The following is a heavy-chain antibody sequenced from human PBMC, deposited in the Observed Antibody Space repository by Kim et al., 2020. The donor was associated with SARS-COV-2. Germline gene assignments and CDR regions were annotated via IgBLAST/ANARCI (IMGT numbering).Heavy chain of an antibody. J-gene: IGHJ5*01. CDR1: GFTFINNW. D-gene: IGHD1-20*01. CDR2: IKQDGSER. Sequence: GGSLRLSCAGSGFTFINNWMGWVRQAPGKGLEWVASIKQDGSERYYVDSVKGRFTISRDNAKNSLYLQMNSLRAEETAVYYCAADRNNPNWFYYWGQGTPVTVAS. V-gene: IGHV3-7*01. CDR3: AADRNNPNWFYY.